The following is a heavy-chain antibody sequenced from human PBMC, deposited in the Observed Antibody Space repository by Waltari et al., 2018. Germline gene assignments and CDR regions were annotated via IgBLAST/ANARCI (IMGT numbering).Heavy chain of an antibody. V-gene: IGHV4-39*07. Sequence: QLQLQESGPGLVKPSETLSLTCTVSGGSISSSSYYWGWIRQPPGKGLEWIGSIYYSGSTYYNPSRKSRVTISVDTSKNQFSLKLSSVTAADTAVYYCRSAASAEYFQHWGQGTLVTVSS. CDR2: IYYSGST. CDR1: GGSISSSSYY. CDR3: RSAASAEYFQH. D-gene: IGHD2-2*01. J-gene: IGHJ1*01.